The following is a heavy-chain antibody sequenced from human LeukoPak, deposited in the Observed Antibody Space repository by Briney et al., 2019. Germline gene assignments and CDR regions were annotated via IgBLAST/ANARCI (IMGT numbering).Heavy chain of an antibody. D-gene: IGHD6-19*01. CDR1: GYTFTTYD. J-gene: IGHJ5*02. CDR2: MNPNSGNT. CDR3: ARGRGSGHKENWFDP. V-gene: IGHV1-8*01. Sequence: GASVKVSCKASGYTFTTYDTNWVRQATGQGLEWMGWMNPNSGNTGYTQKFQGRVTMTRNTSISTAYMELGSLRSEDTAVYYCARGRGSGHKENWFDPWGQGTLVTVSS.